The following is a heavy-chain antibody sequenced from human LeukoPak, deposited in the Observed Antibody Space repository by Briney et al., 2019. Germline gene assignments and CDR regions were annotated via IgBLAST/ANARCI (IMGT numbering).Heavy chain of an antibody. V-gene: IGHV3-74*01. J-gene: IGHJ4*02. CDR3: ARDPGYSYAMDS. CDR2: INSDGTST. Sequence: GGSLRLSCAASGFTFSSYWMHWVRQAPGEGLVCVSRINSDGTSTTYADSVKGRFTISRDNARNTLYMQMNSLRVEDTAVYYCARDPGYSYAMDSWGQGTLVIVSS. D-gene: IGHD5-18*01. CDR1: GFTFSSYW.